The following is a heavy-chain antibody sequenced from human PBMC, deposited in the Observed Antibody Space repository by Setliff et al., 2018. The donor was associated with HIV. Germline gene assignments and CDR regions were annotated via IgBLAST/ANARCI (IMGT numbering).Heavy chain of an antibody. CDR3: TRHPLRPGIAGYFYFVDV. D-gene: IGHD3-9*01. J-gene: IGHJ6*03. V-gene: IGHV5-51*01. Sequence: PGESLKISCKDYGHSFPNDWIGWVRQMPGKGLEWVAIIFPGDSETRYSPSFEGRVTISADRSINTVYQQWSSLRALDTAVYYCTRHPLRPGIAGYFYFVDVWGTGTTVTVSS. CDR2: IFPGDSET. CDR1: GHSFPNDW.